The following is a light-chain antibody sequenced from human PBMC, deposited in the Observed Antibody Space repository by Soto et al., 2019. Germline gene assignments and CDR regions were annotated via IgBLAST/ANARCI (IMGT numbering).Light chain of an antibody. V-gene: IGLV2-8*01. J-gene: IGLJ2*01. CDR2: EVS. Sequence: QSALTQPPSASGSPGQSVTISCTGTSSDVGGYNYVSWYQQHPDKAPKVMIYEVSKRPSGVPDRFSGSKSGNTASLTVSGLQAEDEADYYCSSYARSSTLVFGGGTKLTVL. CDR1: SSDVGGYNY. CDR3: SSYARSSTLV.